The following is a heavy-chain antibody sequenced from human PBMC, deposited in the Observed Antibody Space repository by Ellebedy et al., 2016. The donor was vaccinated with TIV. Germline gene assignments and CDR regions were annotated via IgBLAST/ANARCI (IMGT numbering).Heavy chain of an antibody. CDR2: IYSGGST. Sequence: GESLKISCAASGFTVSSNYMSWVRQAPGKGLEWVSVIYSGGSTYYADSVKGRFTISRDNSKNTLYLQMNSLRAEDTAVYYCARTRDDYRGPYYYYYMYVWGKGTTVTVSS. V-gene: IGHV3-53*01. D-gene: IGHD5-24*01. J-gene: IGHJ6*03. CDR1: GFTVSSNY. CDR3: ARTRDDYRGPYYYYYMYV.